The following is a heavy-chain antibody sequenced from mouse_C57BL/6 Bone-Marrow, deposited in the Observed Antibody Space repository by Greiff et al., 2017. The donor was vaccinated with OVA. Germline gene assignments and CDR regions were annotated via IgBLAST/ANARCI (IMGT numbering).Heavy chain of an antibody. J-gene: IGHJ2*01. CDR3: ARSRWLVLDY. CDR1: GFTFSDYG. V-gene: IGHV5-17*01. D-gene: IGHD2-3*01. Sequence: EVKLVESGGGLVKPGGSLKLSCAASGFTFSDYGMHWVRQAPEKGLEWAAYISSGSSTIYYADTVKGRFTISRDNAKNTLFLQMTSLRSEDTAMYYCARSRWLVLDYWGQGTTLTVSS. CDR2: ISSGSSTI.